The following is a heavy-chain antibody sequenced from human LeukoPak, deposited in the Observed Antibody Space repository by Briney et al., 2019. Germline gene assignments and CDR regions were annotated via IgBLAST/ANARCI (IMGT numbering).Heavy chain of an antibody. CDR1: GFTFSSYA. V-gene: IGHV3-23*01. J-gene: IGHJ4*02. CDR3: AKGTSSSCYSAPNY. CDR2: ISGSGANT. Sequence: GGSLRLSCAASGFTFSSYAMSWVRQAPGKGLEWVSAISGSGANTYYTDSVKGRFTISRDNSNNALYLQMNSLRAEDTAVYYCAKGTSSSCYSAPNYWGQGTLVTVSS. D-gene: IGHD2-2*01.